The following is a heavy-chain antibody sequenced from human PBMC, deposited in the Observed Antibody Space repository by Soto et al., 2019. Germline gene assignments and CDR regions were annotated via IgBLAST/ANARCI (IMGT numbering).Heavy chain of an antibody. CDR2: IYYSGST. V-gene: IGHV4-59*08. J-gene: IGHJ6*03. D-gene: IGHD5-12*01. CDR1: GGSISSYY. Sequence: SETLSLTCTVSGGSISSYYWSWIRQPPGKGLEWIGYIYYSGSTNYNPSLKSRVTISVDTSKNQFSLKLSPVTAADTAVYYCAGGYSGYDFDYYYYYMDVWGKGTTVTVSS. CDR3: AGGYSGYDFDYYYYYMDV.